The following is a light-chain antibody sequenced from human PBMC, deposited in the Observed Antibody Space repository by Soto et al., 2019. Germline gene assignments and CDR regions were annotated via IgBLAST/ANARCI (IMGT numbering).Light chain of an antibody. CDR3: QQSYSSPPT. V-gene: IGKV1-39*01. CDR1: QSISNH. CDR2: AAS. J-gene: IGKJ1*01. Sequence: DIQMTQTPSSLSASVGDRVTITCRASQSISNHLNWYQQKPGKAPKLLIFAASSLQSGVPSRFSGSRSGPDFTLTISSLQPEDFATYYCQQSYSSPPTFGQGTMVDIK.